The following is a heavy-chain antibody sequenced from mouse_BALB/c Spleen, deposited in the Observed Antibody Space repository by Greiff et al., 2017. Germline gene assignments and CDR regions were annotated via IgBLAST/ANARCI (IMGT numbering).Heavy chain of an antibody. CDR3: ARTDYGPYAMDY. D-gene: IGHD1-1*01. V-gene: IGHV5-6-5*01. J-gene: IGHJ4*01. Sequence: EVHLVESGGGLVKPGGSLKLSCAASGFTFSSYAMSWVRQTPEKRLEWVASISSGGSTYYPDSVKGRFTISRDNARNILYLQMSSLRSEDTAMYYCARTDYGPYAMDYWGQGTSVTVSS. CDR1: GFTFSSYA. CDR2: ISSGGST.